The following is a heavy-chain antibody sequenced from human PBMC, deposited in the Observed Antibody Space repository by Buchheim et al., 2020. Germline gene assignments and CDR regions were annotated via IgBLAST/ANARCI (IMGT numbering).Heavy chain of an antibody. J-gene: IGHJ6*03. D-gene: IGHD2-8*02. CDR2: IWYDGSNK. Sequence: QVQLVESGGGVVQPGRSLRLSCAASGFTFSSYGMHWVRQAPGKGLEWVAVIWYDGSNKYYADSVKGRFTISRDNSKNTLYLQMNSLRAEDTAVYYCARVLAPMVYYYMDVWGKGTT. V-gene: IGHV3-33*01. CDR1: GFTFSSYG. CDR3: ARVLAPMVYYYMDV.